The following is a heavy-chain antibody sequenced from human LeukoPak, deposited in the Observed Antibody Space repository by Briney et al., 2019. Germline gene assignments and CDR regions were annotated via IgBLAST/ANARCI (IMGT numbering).Heavy chain of an antibody. CDR3: ARGPYDYYGSGSYYFDY. J-gene: IGHJ4*02. V-gene: IGHV1-2*02. CDR2: INPNSGGT. Sequence: ASVKVSCKASGYTFTGYYMHWVRQAPGQGLEWTGWINPNSGGTNYAQKFQGRVTMTRDTSISTAYMELSRLRSDDTAVYYCARGPYDYYGSGSYYFDYWGQGTLVTVSS. D-gene: IGHD3-10*01. CDR1: GYTFTGYY.